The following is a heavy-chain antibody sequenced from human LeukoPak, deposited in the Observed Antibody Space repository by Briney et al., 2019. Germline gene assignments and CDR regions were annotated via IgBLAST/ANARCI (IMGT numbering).Heavy chain of an antibody. V-gene: IGHV1-18*01. J-gene: IGHJ4*02. Sequence: GASVKVSCKASSYTFTSYGISWVRQAPGQGLEWMGWISAYNGNTNYAQKLQGRVTMTTDTSTSTAYMELRSLRSDDTAVYYCARDITSGMYGSGSYYDDYWGQGTLVTVSS. CDR2: ISAYNGNT. CDR3: ARDITSGMYGSGSYYDDY. D-gene: IGHD3-10*01. CDR1: SYTFTSYG.